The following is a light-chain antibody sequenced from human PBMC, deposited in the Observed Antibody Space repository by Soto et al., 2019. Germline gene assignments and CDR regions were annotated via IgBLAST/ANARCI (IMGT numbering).Light chain of an antibody. Sequence: EIVLTQSPATLSLSPGERATLSCRASQSVSSYLAWYQQKPGQAPRLLIYDASNRATGTPARFSGSGSGTDFTLTVSSLEPEDFAVYYGQQRSKWPITFGGGTKVEIK. CDR1: QSVSSY. CDR2: DAS. J-gene: IGKJ4*01. CDR3: QQRSKWPIT. V-gene: IGKV3-11*01.